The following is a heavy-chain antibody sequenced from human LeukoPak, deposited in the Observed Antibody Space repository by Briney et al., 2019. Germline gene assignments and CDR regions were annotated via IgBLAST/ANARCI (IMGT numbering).Heavy chain of an antibody. CDR3: ARGPYYYDSSGYIDY. J-gene: IGHJ4*02. D-gene: IGHD3-22*01. V-gene: IGHV4-31*03. CDR1: GGSISSGGYY. Sequence: SETLSLTCTVSGGSISSGGYYWSWIRQHPGKGLEWIGYIYYSGSTYYNPSLKSRVTISVDTSKNQFSLKLSSVTAADTAVYYCARGPYYYDSSGYIDYWGQGTLVTVSS. CDR2: IYYSGST.